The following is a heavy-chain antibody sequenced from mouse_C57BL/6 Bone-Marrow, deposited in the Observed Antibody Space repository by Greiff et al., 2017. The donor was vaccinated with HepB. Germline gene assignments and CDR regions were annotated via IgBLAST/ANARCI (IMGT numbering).Heavy chain of an antibody. V-gene: IGHV1-52*01. CDR3: ARGYDGSSVFDY. Sequence: QVQLQQPGAELVRPGSSVKLSCKASGYTFTSYWMHWVKQRPIQGLEWIGNIDPSDSETHYNQKFKDKATLTVDKSSSTAYMQLSSLTSEDSAVYYCARGYDGSSVFDYWGQGTTLTVSS. J-gene: IGHJ2*01. D-gene: IGHD1-1*01. CDR2: IDPSDSET. CDR1: GYTFTSYW.